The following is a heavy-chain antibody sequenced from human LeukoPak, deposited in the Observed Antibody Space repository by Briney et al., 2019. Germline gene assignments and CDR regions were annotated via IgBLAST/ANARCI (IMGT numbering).Heavy chain of an antibody. D-gene: IGHD4-17*01. J-gene: IGHJ6*02. CDR2: INPNSGGT. CDR3: ARSYDYGDYQHYYYGMDV. CDR1: GYTFTGYY. Sequence: GASVKVSCKASGYTFTGYYMHWVRQAPGQGLEWMGWINPNSGGTNYAQKFQGRVTMTRDTSISTAYMELCRLRSDDTAVYYCARSYDYGDYQHYYYGMDVWGQGTTVTVSS. V-gene: IGHV1-2*02.